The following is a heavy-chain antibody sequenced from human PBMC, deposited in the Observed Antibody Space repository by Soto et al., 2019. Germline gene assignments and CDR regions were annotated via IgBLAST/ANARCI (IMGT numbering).Heavy chain of an antibody. J-gene: IGHJ6*02. CDR2: IIPIFGTA. V-gene: IGHV1-69*06. D-gene: IGHD1-26*01. CDR1: GGTFSSYA. CDR3: ARGGGAREPNYYYYGMDV. Sequence: QVQLVQSGAEVKKPGSSVKVSCKASGGTFSSYAISWVRQAPGQGLEWMGGIIPIFGTANYAQQFQGRVTITADKSTSTAYMELSSLRSEDTAVYYCARGGGAREPNYYYYGMDVWGQGTTVTVSS.